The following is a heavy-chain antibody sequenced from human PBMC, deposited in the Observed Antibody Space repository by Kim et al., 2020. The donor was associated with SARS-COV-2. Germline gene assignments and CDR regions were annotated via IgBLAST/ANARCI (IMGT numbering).Heavy chain of an antibody. CDR3: ASEDYGDYRSFDY. Sequence: GGSLRLSCVASGFSFRTYWMSWVRQAPGKGLEWVANIKHDGNEKYYVDSVKGRFTISRDNAKNSLYLEMNSLRVEDTAVYYCASEDYGDYRSFDYWGQGTLVSVSS. CDR1: GFSFRTYW. D-gene: IGHD4-17*01. CDR2: IKHDGNEK. V-gene: IGHV3-7*01. J-gene: IGHJ4*02.